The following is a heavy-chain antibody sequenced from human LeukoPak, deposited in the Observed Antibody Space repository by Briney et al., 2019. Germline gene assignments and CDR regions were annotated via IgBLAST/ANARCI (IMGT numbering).Heavy chain of an antibody. CDR2: IYYSGST. CDR1: GGSISSYY. Sequence: PSETLSLTCTVSGGSISSYYWSWIRQPPGKGLEWIGYIYYSGSTNYNPSLMSRVTISVDTSKNQFSLKLSSVTAADTAVYYCARETGVYFDYWGQGTLVTVSS. J-gene: IGHJ4*02. CDR3: ARETGVYFDY. V-gene: IGHV4-59*01. D-gene: IGHD7-27*01.